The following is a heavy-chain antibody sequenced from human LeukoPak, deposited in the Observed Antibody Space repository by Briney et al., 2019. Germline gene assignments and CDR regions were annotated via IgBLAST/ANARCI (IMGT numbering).Heavy chain of an antibody. CDR1: GYTFIGYY. V-gene: IGHV1-2*06. D-gene: IGHD1-26*01. CDR3: ARIPGGSVLRAFDY. J-gene: IGHJ4*02. CDR2: NNPNSGVT. Sequence: ASAKVSCKASGYTFIGYYVHWVQQAPGQGLEWMGRNNPNSGVTNYAQKFQGRVTMTRDTSISTAYMELSSLNSDDTAVYYCARIPGGSVLRAFDYWGQGTLVTVSS.